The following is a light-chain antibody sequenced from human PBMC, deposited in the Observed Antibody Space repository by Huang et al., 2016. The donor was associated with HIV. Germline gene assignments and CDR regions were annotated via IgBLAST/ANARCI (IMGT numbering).Light chain of an antibody. CDR1: QSILFTSNNKNY. Sequence: DIVMTQSPDSLAVSLGERATINCKSSQSILFTSNNKNYLAWYQQRRGQPPRLLMHWASTRESGVPDRFSGSGSGTDFTLTISSLQAEDVAVYFCQQYYTTPFTFGPGTKVDIK. V-gene: IGKV4-1*01. CDR3: QQYYTTPFT. CDR2: WAS. J-gene: IGKJ3*01.